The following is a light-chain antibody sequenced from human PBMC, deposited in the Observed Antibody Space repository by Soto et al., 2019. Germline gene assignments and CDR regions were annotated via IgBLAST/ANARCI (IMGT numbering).Light chain of an antibody. CDR1: QSVSTNY. J-gene: IGKJ1*01. CDR2: GAS. CDR3: QQYGSPPPT. V-gene: IGKV3-20*01. Sequence: EIVLTQSPGTLSLSPGERATLSCRASQSVSTNYLAWYQRKPGQAPRLLIYGASSRATDTTNRFSGSGSGTDFTLTITRLKAEDFAVYYCQQYGSPPPTFGQGTKVEIK.